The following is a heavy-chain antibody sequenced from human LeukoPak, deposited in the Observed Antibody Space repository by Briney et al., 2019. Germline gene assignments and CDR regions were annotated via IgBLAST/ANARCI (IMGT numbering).Heavy chain of an antibody. D-gene: IGHD1-26*01. V-gene: IGHV3-30*18. Sequence: GRSLRLSCAASGFTFSSYGMHWVRQAPGKGLEWVAVISYDGSNKYYADSVKGRFTISRDNSKNTLYLQMNSLRAEDTAVYYRAKPHCAYVGAPNWFDPGGQGTLVTVSA. CDR2: ISYDGSNK. CDR1: GFTFSSYG. CDR3: AKPHCAYVGAPNWFDP. J-gene: IGHJ5*02.